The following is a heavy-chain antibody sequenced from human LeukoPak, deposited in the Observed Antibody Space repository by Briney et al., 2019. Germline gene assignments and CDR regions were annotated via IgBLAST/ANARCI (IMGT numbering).Heavy chain of an antibody. V-gene: IGHV1-69*13. CDR1: GGTFSSYA. Sequence: SVKVSCKASGGTFSSYAISWVRQAPGQGLEWMGGIIPIFGTANYAQKFQGRVTITADESTSTAYMELSSLRSEDTAVYYCARDGPNRDGYNDYYFDYWGQGTPVTVSS. J-gene: IGHJ4*02. CDR2: IIPIFGTA. D-gene: IGHD5-24*01. CDR3: ARDGPNRDGYNDYYFDY.